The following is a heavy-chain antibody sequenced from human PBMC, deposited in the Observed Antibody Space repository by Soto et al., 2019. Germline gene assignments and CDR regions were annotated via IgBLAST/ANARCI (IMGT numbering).Heavy chain of an antibody. CDR3: ARSYGSGNYYGVPSNWFDP. Sequence: QVQLQESGPGLVKPSQSLSITCTVSGSSIRSGTYFWSRIRQHPGKWLEWVEYINHSESTYYNPCLESRVTISLDTSKNHFSLKLSSVTAADTAVYYCARSYGSGNYYGVPSNWFDPWGQGTLVTVSS. J-gene: IGHJ5*02. V-gene: IGHV4-31*03. CDR1: GSSIRSGTYF. D-gene: IGHD3-10*01. CDR2: INHSEST.